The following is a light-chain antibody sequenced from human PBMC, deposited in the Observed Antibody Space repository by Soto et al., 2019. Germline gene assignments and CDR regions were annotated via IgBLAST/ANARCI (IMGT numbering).Light chain of an antibody. Sequence: QSALTQPASVSGSPGQSITISCTGTSGVVGNFDLVSWYQQHPGKAPKLIIYEVNKRPSAVSNRFSGSKSDNTASLTISGLQAEDEADYYCCSYAGSRTFVFGPGTKVTVL. CDR1: SGVVGNFDL. CDR3: CSYAGSRTFV. J-gene: IGLJ1*01. CDR2: EVN. V-gene: IGLV2-23*02.